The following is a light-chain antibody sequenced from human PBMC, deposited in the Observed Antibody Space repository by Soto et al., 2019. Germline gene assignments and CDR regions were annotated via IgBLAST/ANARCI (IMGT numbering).Light chain of an antibody. J-gene: IGKJ4*01. CDR2: DAS. Sequence: VLTQSPATLSLSPGERATLSCRASQSVNTYLAWYQQRPGQAPRLLIYDASNRAAGIPARFSGSGSGTDFPLTISRLETEDFAVYYCQQRQNWPPLTFGGGSVVEIK. CDR3: QQRQNWPPLT. CDR1: QSVNTY. V-gene: IGKV3-11*01.